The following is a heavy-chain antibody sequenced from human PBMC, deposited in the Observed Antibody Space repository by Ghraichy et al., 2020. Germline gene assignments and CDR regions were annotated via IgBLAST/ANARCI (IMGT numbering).Heavy chain of an antibody. CDR3: AKDLPYYYVSSGYYYDWYFDL. D-gene: IGHD3-22*01. CDR2: ISASGGIT. J-gene: IGHJ2*01. CDR1: GFTFSSYA. V-gene: IGHV3-23*01. Sequence: GGSLRLSCAASGFTFSSYAMSWVRQAPGKGLEWVSVISASGGITDYADSANGRFTISRDNSKNKLYLQMNSLRAEDTAVYYYAKDLPYYYVSSGYYYDWYFDLWGRGTLVTVSS.